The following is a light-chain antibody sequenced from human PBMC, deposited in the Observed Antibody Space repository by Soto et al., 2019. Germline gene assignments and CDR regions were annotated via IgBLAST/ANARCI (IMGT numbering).Light chain of an antibody. J-gene: IGLJ2*01. V-gene: IGLV1-44*01. CDR2: SNN. CDR1: SSNIGSNT. CDR3: AASDDSLHGVV. Sequence: QSVLTQPPSASGTPGQRVTISCSGSSSNIGSNTVNWYQQLPGTAPKLLIYSNNQRPSGVPDRFSGSKSGTSASLAISGLQSEDEAEYYCAASDDSLHGVVFGGGTKLTVL.